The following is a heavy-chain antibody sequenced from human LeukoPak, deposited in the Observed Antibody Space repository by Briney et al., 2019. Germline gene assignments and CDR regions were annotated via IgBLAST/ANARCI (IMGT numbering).Heavy chain of an antibody. D-gene: IGHD3-22*01. CDR3: RLVVTPQGLDS. CDR1: GXSFSSAW. J-gene: IGHJ4*02. V-gene: IGHV3-15*01. CDR2: TRSKTDGGTT. Sequence: GGSLRLSCAASGXSFSSAWMNWVRQAPGKGLECVALTRSKTDGGTTDYAAPVRGRFTISRDDIQNTMYLQMNSLKTEDTAVYYCRLVVTPQGLDSWGQGTLVTVSS.